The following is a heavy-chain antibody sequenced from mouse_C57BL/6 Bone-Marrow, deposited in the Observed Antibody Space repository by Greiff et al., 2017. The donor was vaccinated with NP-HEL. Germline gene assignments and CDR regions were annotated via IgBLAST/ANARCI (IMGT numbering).Heavy chain of an antibody. D-gene: IGHD2-4*01. CDR1: GYTFTSYW. CDR2: IDPSDSYT. Sequence: VQPQQPGAEPVMPGASVKLSCKASGYTFTSYWMHWVKQRPGQGLEWIGEIDPSDSYTNYNQKFKGKSTLTVDKSSSTAYMQLSSLTSEDSAVDYCARAYDYDGFYAMDNWGQGTSVTVSA. CDR3: ARAYDYDGFYAMDN. J-gene: IGHJ4*01. V-gene: IGHV1-69*01.